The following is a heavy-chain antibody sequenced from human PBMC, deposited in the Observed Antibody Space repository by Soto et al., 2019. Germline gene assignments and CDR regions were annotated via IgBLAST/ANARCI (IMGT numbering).Heavy chain of an antibody. CDR1: GYTFTSYY. D-gene: IGHD6-19*01. J-gene: IGHJ6*02. CDR3: ARESKVGIAVAGPPYYYYGMDV. V-gene: IGHV1-46*01. CDR2: INPSGGST. Sequence: GASVKVSCKASGYTFTSYYMHWVRQAPGQGHEWKGIINPSGGSTSYAQKFQGRVTMTRDTSTSTVYMDLGSLRSEDTAVFYCARESKVGIAVAGPPYYYYGMDVWGQGTTVTVSS.